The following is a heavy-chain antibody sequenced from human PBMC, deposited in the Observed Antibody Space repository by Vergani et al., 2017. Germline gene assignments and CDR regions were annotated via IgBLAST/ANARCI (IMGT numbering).Heavy chain of an antibody. CDR2: FFPVFGTP. Sequence: QVLLTQSGAEVKKPGSSVKVSCKASGGSLSTYAFVWVRLAPAQGLEWMGGFFPVFGTPTYAQKFQGRVTIDADESTSTAYMELSSLRSEDTAVYYCATTYYYDSSGSNFFDYWGQGTLVTVSS. D-gene: IGHD3-22*01. J-gene: IGHJ4*02. CDR1: GGSLSTYA. CDR3: ATTYYYDSSGSNFFDY. V-gene: IGHV1-69*12.